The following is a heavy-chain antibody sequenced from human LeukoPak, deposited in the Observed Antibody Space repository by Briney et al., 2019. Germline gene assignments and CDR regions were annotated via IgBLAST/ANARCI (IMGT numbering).Heavy chain of an antibody. V-gene: IGHV4-59*01. Sequence: PSETLSLTCTVSGGSISSYYWSWIRQPPGKGLEWIGYIYYSGSTNYNPSLKSRVTISVDTSKNQFSLKLSSVTAADTAVYYCAREGEDCSGGSCSPFGYFQHWGQGTLVTVSS. CDR3: AREGEDCSGGSCSPFGYFQH. CDR1: GGSISSYY. CDR2: IYYSGST. J-gene: IGHJ1*01. D-gene: IGHD2-15*01.